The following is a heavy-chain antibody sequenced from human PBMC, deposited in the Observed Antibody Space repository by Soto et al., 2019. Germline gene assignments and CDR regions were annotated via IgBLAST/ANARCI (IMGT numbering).Heavy chain of an antibody. Sequence: LELLCVTRTVAGGSSNDHDWTWILQPKGKGLEWMGYIYYSGTTTNYNPSLKSRVTLSVDTSKNQFSLKLSSVTAADTAVYYCARLGGSYAVPHFDYWGQGTLVTVS. CDR3: ARLGGSYAVPHFDY. D-gene: IGHD1-26*01. V-gene: IGHV4-59*08. CDR2: IYYSGTT. J-gene: IGHJ4*02. CDR1: GGSSNDHD.